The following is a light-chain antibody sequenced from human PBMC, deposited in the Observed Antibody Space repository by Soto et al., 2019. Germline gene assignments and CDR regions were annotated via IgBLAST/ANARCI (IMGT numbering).Light chain of an antibody. V-gene: IGKV3-20*01. CDR3: QQYGSSPLT. J-gene: IGKJ4*01. CDR2: GAS. CDR1: QSVSNSY. Sequence: EIVLTQSPGTLSLSPGERATLSCRASQSVSNSYLAWYRQKPGQAPTLLIYGASSRATGIPDRFSGSGCGPDFTLTISRLEPEDFAVYYCQQYGSSPLTFGGGTKVEIK.